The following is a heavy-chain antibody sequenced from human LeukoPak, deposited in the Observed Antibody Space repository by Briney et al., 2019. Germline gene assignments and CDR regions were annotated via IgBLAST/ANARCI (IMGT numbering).Heavy chain of an antibody. D-gene: IGHD4-17*01. CDR3: ARSYGDYVVFHYYYYMDV. CDR2: ISAYNGKT. CDR1: GYTFTSYG. V-gene: IGHV1-18*01. J-gene: IGHJ6*03. Sequence: ASVKVSCKASGYTFTSYGISWVRQAPGQGLEWMGWISAYNGKTNYAQKLQGRVTMTTDTSTSTAYMELRSLRSDDTAVYYCARSYGDYVVFHYYYYMDVWGKGTTVTVSS.